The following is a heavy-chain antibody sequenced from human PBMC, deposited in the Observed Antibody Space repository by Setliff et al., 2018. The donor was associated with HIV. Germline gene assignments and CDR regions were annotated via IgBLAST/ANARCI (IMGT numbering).Heavy chain of an antibody. Sequence: SEEMSSKASGGHFTTYALNWVRQAFGQGLEWMGGIIPVVGTPHYAQKFQGRVTMTTDESSTIAYIELSSLTSEDTAVYYCVIDEGITLRILDQNGIDVWGQGTTVTVSS. V-gene: IGHV1-69*05. CDR1: GGHFTTYA. CDR3: VIDEGITLRILDQNGIDV. D-gene: IGHD3-3*01. CDR2: IIPVVGTP. J-gene: IGHJ6*02.